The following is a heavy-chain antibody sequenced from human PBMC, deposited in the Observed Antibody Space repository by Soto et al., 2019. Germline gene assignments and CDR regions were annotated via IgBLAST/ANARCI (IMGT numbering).Heavy chain of an antibody. CDR1: GYSFITIYH. Sequence: QVQLVQSGAEVKKPGASVKVSCKASGYSFITIYHMHWVRQAPGQGLEWMGIINPTGSMTRYSQKFQGRLTMTRDTSTATDYMELSNLTSEDTAVYFCARDTGYDHDAFDIWGQGTRVTVSS. V-gene: IGHV1-46*01. CDR3: ARDTGYDHDAFDI. J-gene: IGHJ3*02. D-gene: IGHD5-12*01. CDR2: INPTGSMT.